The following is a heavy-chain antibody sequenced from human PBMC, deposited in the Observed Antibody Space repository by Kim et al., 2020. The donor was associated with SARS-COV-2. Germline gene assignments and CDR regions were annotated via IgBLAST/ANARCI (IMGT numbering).Heavy chain of an antibody. V-gene: IGHV3-30*18. CDR3: AKVTGRIVVVPAAYDDY. CDR2: ISYDGSNK. D-gene: IGHD2-2*01. J-gene: IGHJ4*02. Sequence: GGSLRLSCAASGFTFSSYGMHWVRQAPGKGLEWVAVISYDGSNKYYADSVKGRFTISRDNSKNTLYLQMNSLRAEDTAVYYCAKVTGRIVVVPAAYDDYWGQGTLVTVSS. CDR1: GFTFSSYG.